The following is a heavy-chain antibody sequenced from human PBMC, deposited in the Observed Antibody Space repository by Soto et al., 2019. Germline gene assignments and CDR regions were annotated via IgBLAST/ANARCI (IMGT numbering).Heavy chain of an antibody. CDR1: GFDFSIYA. J-gene: IGHJ4*02. V-gene: IGHV3-30-3*01. D-gene: IGHD6-19*01. CDR2: ISYHGREK. Sequence: GGSLRLSCAASGFDFSIYAFHWVRQAPGKGLEWLSVISYHGREKYYADSVKGRFTISRDSSKNTVYLQMNSLRAEDTAVYYRARDPLAVTGSFVDYWGQGTLVTVSS. CDR3: ARDPLAVTGSFVDY.